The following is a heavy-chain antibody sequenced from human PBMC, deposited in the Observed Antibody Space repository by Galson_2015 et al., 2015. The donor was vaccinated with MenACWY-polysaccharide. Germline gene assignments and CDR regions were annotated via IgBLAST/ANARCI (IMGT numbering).Heavy chain of an antibody. V-gene: IGHV3-49*03. D-gene: IGHD3-3*01. J-gene: IGHJ4*02. CDR3: SRAPFYDFVLDY. CDR1: FTFRDPG. CDR2: CSSGTYVGPP. Sequence: FTFRDPGVSWFRQAPGTRVVRVGFCSSGTYVGPPLYAAPVIGRYLIPRDDSKTLAYLQMNSLTTEDTAVYYCSRAPFYDFVLDYWGQGTLVTVSS.